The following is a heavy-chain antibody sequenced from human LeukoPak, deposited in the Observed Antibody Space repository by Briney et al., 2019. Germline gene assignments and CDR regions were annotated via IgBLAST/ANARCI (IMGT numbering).Heavy chain of an antibody. CDR2: IYYSGST. J-gene: IGHJ3*02. CDR1: GGSISSSSYY. V-gene: IGHV4-39*02. CDR3: AREDLEGKADDAFDI. Sequence: MASETLSLTCTVSGGSISSSSYYWGWVRQPPGTGLEWIASIYYSGSTYYHPSLKSLLTLSVDTAKNPFSLKLSSVAAADTAVYYCAREDLEGKADDAFDIWGQGTMVTVSS. D-gene: IGHD3-3*01.